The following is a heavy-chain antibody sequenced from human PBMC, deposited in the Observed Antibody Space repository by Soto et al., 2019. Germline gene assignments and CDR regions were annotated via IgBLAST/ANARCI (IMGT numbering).Heavy chain of an antibody. CDR1: GYIFTSYY. Sequence: GASVKVSCKTSGYIFTSYYIHWVRQAPGQGLEWMGIINPSGGTTNYAQKLQGRVTMTTDTSTSTAYMELRSLRSDDTAVYYCARHSIVLVPDPPYNWFDPWGQGTLVTVSS. J-gene: IGHJ5*02. CDR2: INPSGGTT. D-gene: IGHD2-2*01. CDR3: ARHSIVLVPDPPYNWFDP. V-gene: IGHV1-46*01.